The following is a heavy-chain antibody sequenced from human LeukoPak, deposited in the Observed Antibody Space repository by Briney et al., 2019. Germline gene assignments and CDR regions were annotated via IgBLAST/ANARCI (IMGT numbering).Heavy chain of an antibody. CDR1: GFTFGDYA. CDR3: ARGSNYDYVWGSYRLYYFDY. V-gene: IGHV3-30-3*01. Sequence: GGSLRLSCTASGFTFGDYAMSWFRQAPGKGLEWVAVMSYDGSKKFYTDSVKGRFTISRDNSKNTLYLQINSLRAEDTAVYYCARGSNYDYVWGSYRLYYFDYWGQGTLVTVSS. J-gene: IGHJ4*02. D-gene: IGHD3-16*02. CDR2: MSYDGSKK.